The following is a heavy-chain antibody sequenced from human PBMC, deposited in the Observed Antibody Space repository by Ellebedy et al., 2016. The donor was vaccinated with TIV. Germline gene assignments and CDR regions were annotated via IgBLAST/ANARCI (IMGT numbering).Heavy chain of an antibody. Sequence: GESLKISCAASGFTFSSYDMHWVRQAPGKGLEWVTVTSYDGSAKYYADFVKGRFTISRDNSKNTLYLQMNSLRAEDTAVYYCAKGWAGNYNGNSGPRYMDVWGQGTTVTVSS. CDR2: TSYDGSAK. CDR3: AKGWAGNYNGNSGPRYMDV. D-gene: IGHD3-22*01. J-gene: IGHJ6*02. V-gene: IGHV3-30*18. CDR1: GFTFSSYD.